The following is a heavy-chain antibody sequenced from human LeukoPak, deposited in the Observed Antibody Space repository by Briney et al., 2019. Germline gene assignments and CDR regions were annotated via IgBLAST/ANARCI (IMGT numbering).Heavy chain of an antibody. CDR2: ISGSGDST. CDR3: AKRGAEVGVTVAPGDY. D-gene: IGHD3-16*02. CDR1: GFTFSSYA. Sequence: GGSLRLSCAASGFTFSSYAMSWVRQAPGQGLEWVSAISGSGDSTYYADSVKGRFTISRDNSKNTLYLQMNSLRAEDTAVYYCAKRGAEVGVTVAPGDYWGQGTLVTVSS. J-gene: IGHJ4*02. V-gene: IGHV3-23*01.